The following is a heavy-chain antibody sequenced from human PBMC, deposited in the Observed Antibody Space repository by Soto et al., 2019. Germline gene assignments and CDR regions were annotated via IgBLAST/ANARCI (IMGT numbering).Heavy chain of an antibody. J-gene: IGHJ4*02. CDR3: ANPGDCSSTSCYDDY. CDR1: GFTFSSYA. Sequence: GGSLRLSWAASGFTFSSYAMSWVRQAPGKGLEWVSAISGSGGSTYYADSVKGRFTISRDNSKNTLYLQMNSLRAEDTAVYYCANPGDCSSTSCYDDYWGQGTLVTVSS. D-gene: IGHD2-2*01. V-gene: IGHV3-23*01. CDR2: ISGSGGST.